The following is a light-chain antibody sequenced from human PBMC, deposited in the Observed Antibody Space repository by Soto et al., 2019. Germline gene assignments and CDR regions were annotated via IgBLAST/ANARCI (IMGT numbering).Light chain of an antibody. V-gene: IGLV2-11*01. J-gene: IGLJ3*02. Sequence: QSVQRHPLSVSRSPGHSVTISGTGTSSDVGGYNYVSWYQQHPGRAPKLMIYDVNKRPSGVPDRFSGSKSGNTASLTVSGLQAEDEAEYFCGSFTTSRIWVFGGGTKVTVL. CDR1: SSDVGGYNY. CDR3: GSFTTSRIWV. CDR2: DVN.